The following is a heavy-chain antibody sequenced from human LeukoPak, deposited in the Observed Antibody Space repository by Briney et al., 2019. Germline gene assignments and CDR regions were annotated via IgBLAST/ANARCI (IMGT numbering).Heavy chain of an antibody. J-gene: IGHJ4*02. Sequence: SETLSLTCTVSGGSTSSSYWNWIRQPPGKGLEWIGYFYYSGSTNYNPSLKSRVTISVDTSRNQFSLKLSSVTAADTAVYYCARHANAYSSSWFDYWGQGTLVTVSS. CDR1: GGSTSSSY. V-gene: IGHV4-59*08. CDR2: FYYSGST. D-gene: IGHD6-13*01. CDR3: ARHANAYSSSWFDY.